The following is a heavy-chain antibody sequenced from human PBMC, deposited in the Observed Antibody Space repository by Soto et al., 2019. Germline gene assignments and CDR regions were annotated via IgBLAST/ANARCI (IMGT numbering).Heavy chain of an antibody. D-gene: IGHD6-13*01. CDR1: GYSFTDYW. J-gene: IGHJ5*02. CDR3: ARQPPSRYSSLWYGWFDP. CDR2: IYPGDSDT. Sequence: GESLKISCKGSGYSFTDYWIGWVRQMPGKGLEWMGIIYPGDSDTRYSPSFQGRVTISADKSINTAFLQWSSLKASDTAIYYCARQPPSRYSSLWYGWFDPWGQGTLVTVS. V-gene: IGHV5-51*01.